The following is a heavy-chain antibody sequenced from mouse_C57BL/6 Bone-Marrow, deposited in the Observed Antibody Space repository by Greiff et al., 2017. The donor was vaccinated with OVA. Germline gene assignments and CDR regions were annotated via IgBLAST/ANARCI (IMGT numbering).Heavy chain of an antibody. CDR1: GYTFTSSW. CDR2: IDPSDSYT. J-gene: IGHJ1*03. Sequence: VQLQQPGAELVRPGTSVKLSCKASGYTFTSSWMHWVKQRPGQGLEWIGVIDPSDSYTNYTQKFKGKATLTVDTSSSTAYMQLSSLTSEDSAVYYCARSTYYDYDDWYFDVWGTGTTVTVSS. V-gene: IGHV1-59*01. CDR3: ARSTYYDYDDWYFDV. D-gene: IGHD2-4*01.